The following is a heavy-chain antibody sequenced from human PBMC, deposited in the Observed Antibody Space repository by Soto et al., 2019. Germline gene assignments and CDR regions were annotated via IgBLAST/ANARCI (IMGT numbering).Heavy chain of an antibody. CDR2: ISGYNGNT. Sequence: GPSVKVSCKASGYTFTTYGMSWVRQAPGQGLEWMGWISGYNGNTNNAQKLQGRVTMTTDTSTSTAYMELRSLRSDDTAVYYCARDGNYYDSSGYASYYGMDVWGQGTTVTVS. D-gene: IGHD3-22*01. V-gene: IGHV1-18*01. CDR1: GYTFTTYG. J-gene: IGHJ6*02. CDR3: ARDGNYYDSSGYASYYGMDV.